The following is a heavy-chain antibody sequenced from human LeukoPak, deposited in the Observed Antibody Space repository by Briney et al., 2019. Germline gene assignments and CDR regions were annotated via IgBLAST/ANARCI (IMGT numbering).Heavy chain of an antibody. CDR2: IYHSGST. Sequence: SETLSLTCAVSGGSISSSNWWSWVRQPPGKGLEWIGEIYHSGSTNYNPSLKSRVTISVDKSKNQFSLELSSVTAADTAVYYCARALKIVARPFDYWGQGTLVTVSS. V-gene: IGHV4-4*02. CDR1: GGSISSSNW. J-gene: IGHJ4*02. CDR3: ARALKIVARPFDY. D-gene: IGHD6-6*01.